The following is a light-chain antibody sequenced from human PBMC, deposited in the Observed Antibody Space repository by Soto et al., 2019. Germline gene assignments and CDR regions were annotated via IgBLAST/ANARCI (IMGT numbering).Light chain of an antibody. V-gene: IGKV3-20*01. CDR2: GAS. J-gene: IGKJ5*01. Sequence: EIVLTQSPGTLSLSPGERATLSCRASQSVSSSYLAWYQQKPGQAPRLLIYGASSRATGIPDRFSGSGSGTDFTLTISRLEPEDFEVYYCQQYGSSPPSTLGQGTRLEIK. CDR1: QSVSSSY. CDR3: QQYGSSPPST.